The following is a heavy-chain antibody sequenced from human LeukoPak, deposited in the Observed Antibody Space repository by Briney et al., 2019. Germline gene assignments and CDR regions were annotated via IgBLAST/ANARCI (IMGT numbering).Heavy chain of an antibody. CDR1: GGTFSSYA. CDR3: ARDGTEAELRWRRGWFDP. J-gene: IGHJ5*02. V-gene: IGHV1-69*05. D-gene: IGHD4-23*01. CDR2: IIPIFGTA. Sequence: ASVKVSCKASGGTFSSYAISWVRQAPGQGLEWMGGIIPIFGTANYAQKFQGRVTITTDESTSTAYMELSSLRSEDTAVYYCARDGTEAELRWRRGWFDPWGQGTLVTVSS.